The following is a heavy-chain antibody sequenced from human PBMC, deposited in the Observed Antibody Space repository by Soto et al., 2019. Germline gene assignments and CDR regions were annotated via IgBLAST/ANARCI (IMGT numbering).Heavy chain of an antibody. CDR3: ARVHGTYYDTLTGLWGGHFDY. CDR2: INTSGGST. CDR1: GYTFTNYY. J-gene: IGHJ4*02. D-gene: IGHD3-9*01. Sequence: SVKVSCKASGYTFTNYYMHWVRQAPGQGLEWMGMINTSGGSTSYAQKFQGRVTMTRDTSTSTVYMELSNLRSEDTAVFYCARVHGTYYDTLTGLWGGHFDYWGQGTQVTVSS. V-gene: IGHV1-46*03.